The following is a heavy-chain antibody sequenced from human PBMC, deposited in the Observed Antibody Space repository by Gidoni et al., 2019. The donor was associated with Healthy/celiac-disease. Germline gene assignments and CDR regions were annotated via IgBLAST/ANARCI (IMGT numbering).Heavy chain of an antibody. Sequence: QVQLVQSGAEVKKPGSSVKVSCKASGGTFSSYAISWVRQAPGQGLEWMGGIIPIFGTANYAQKFQGRVTITADESTSTAYMELSSLRSEDTAVYYCARDQPLAGTGDYYYGMDVWGQGTTVTVSS. CDR2: IIPIFGTA. CDR1: GGTFSSYA. J-gene: IGHJ6*02. CDR3: ARDQPLAGTGDYYYGMDV. D-gene: IGHD6-19*01. V-gene: IGHV1-69*01.